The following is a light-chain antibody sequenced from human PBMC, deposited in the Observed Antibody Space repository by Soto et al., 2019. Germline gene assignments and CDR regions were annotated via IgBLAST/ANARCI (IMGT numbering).Light chain of an antibody. V-gene: IGLV2-18*02. CDR2: EVN. J-gene: IGLJ1*01. CDR3: NSFTTSSTYV. CDR1: SSDIGSYNR. Sequence: QSALTQPASVSGSPGQSITISCTGTSSDIGSYNRVSWYQQPPGTAPKLIIYEVNNRPSGVPDRFSGSKSGNTASLTISGIQAEDEADYYCNSFTTSSTYVFGTRTKLTVL.